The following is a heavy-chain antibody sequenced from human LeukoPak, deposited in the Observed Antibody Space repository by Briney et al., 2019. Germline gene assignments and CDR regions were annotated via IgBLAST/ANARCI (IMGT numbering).Heavy chain of an antibody. CDR1: GFTFSSYG. CDR3: AKDLSRGYYRLDAFDI. CDR2: ISYDGSNK. J-gene: IGHJ3*02. Sequence: GGSLRLSCAASGFTFSSYGMHWVRQAPGKGLEWVAVISYDGSNKYYADSVKGRFTISRDNSKNTLYLQMNSLRAEDTAVYYCAKDLSRGYYRLDAFDIWGQGTMVTVSS. V-gene: IGHV3-30*18. D-gene: IGHD3-22*01.